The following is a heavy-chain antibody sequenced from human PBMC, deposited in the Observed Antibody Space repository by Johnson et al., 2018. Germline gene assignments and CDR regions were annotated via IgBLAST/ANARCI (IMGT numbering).Heavy chain of an antibody. CDR1: GFTFDDYA. V-gene: IGHV3-9*01. CDR2: ISWNSGSI. Sequence: EVQLVESGGGLVQPGRSLRLSCAASGFTFDDYAMHWVRQAPGKGLAWVSGISWNSGSIGYVDSVKGRFTISRDNSKNTLYLQMNSLRAEDTAVYYCARGSSSWYYYFQHWGQGTLVTVSS. J-gene: IGHJ1*01. CDR3: ARGSSSWYYYFQH. D-gene: IGHD6-13*01.